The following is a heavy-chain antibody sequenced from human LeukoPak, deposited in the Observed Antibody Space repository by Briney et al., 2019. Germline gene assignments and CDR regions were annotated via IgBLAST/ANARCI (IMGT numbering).Heavy chain of an antibody. D-gene: IGHD2-21*01. CDR1: GYTFTSYD. CDR2: MNPNSGNT. J-gene: IGHJ3*02. Sequence: ASVKVSCKASGYTFTSYDINWVRQATGQGLEWMGWMNPNSGNTGYAQKFQGRATMTRNTSISTAYMELSSLRSEDTAVYYCATRFHYDAFDIWGQGTMVTVSS. V-gene: IGHV1-8*01. CDR3: ATRFHYDAFDI.